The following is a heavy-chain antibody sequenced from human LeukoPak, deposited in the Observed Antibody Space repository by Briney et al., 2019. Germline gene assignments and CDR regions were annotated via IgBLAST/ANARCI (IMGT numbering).Heavy chain of an antibody. Sequence: GRSLRLSCAASGFTFDDYAMHWVRQAPGKGLEWVSGISWNSGSIGYADSVKGRFTISRDNAKSSLYLQMNSLRAEDTALYYCAKDFRYCSGGSCYSGGYFDYWGQGTLVTVSS. CDR3: AKDFRYCSGGSCYSGGYFDY. CDR2: ISWNSGSI. V-gene: IGHV3-9*01. J-gene: IGHJ4*02. D-gene: IGHD2-15*01. CDR1: GFTFDDYA.